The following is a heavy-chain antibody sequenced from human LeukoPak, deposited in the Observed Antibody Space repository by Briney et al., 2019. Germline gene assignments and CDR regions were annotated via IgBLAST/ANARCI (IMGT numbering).Heavy chain of an antibody. Sequence: SETLSLTCTVSGGSISSYYWSWIRQPPGKGLEWIGYIYYSGSTNYYPSLKSRVTISVDTSKNQFSLKLSSVTAADTAVYYCARCRDDYVWGSYRQSDAFDIWGQGTMVTVSS. CDR1: GGSISSYY. D-gene: IGHD3-16*02. V-gene: IGHV4-59*01. J-gene: IGHJ3*02. CDR3: ARCRDDYVWGSYRQSDAFDI. CDR2: IYYSGST.